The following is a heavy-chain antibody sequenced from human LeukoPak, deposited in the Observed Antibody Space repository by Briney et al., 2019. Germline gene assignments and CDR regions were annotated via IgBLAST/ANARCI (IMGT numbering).Heavy chain of an antibody. CDR1: GGSISSYY. CDR2: IYYSGST. CDR3: ARHPNDYYDSSGYDDY. J-gene: IGHJ4*02. V-gene: IGHV4-59*08. Sequence: SETLSLTCTVSGGSISSYYWSWIRQPPGKGLEWIGYIYYSGSTNYNPSLKSRVTISVDTSKNQFSLKLSSVTAADTAVYYCARHPNDYYDSSGYDDYWGQETQVIVSS. D-gene: IGHD3-22*01.